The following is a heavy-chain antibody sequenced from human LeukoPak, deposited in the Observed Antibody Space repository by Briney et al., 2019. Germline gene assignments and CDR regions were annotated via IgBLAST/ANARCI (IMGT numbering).Heavy chain of an antibody. CDR1: GFIFEDYT. Sequence: PGGSLRLSCAASGFIFEDYTMHWVRQVPGKTLEWVSLVNWHGTTYYADSLKGRFTISRDNSKNPLYLQMDSLRTEDTAFYYCAKDLTYESSGSVIDNWGLGTLVTVSS. D-gene: IGHD3-22*01. V-gene: IGHV3-43*01. J-gene: IGHJ4*02. CDR2: VNWHGTT. CDR3: AKDLTYESSGSVIDN.